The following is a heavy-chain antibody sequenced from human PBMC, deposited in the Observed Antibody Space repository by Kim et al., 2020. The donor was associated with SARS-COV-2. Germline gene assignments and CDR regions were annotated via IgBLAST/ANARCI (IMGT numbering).Heavy chain of an antibody. CDR3: AREFIGPYGSGSYYCRALAY. Sequence: SVKVSCKASGGTFSSYAISWVRQAPGQGLEWMGGIIPIFGTANYAQKFQGRVTITADESTSTAYMELSSLRSEDTAVYYCAREFIGPYGSGSYYCRALAYWGQGTLVTVSS. CDR1: GGTFSSYA. J-gene: IGHJ4*02. D-gene: IGHD3-10*01. V-gene: IGHV1-69*13. CDR2: IIPIFGTA.